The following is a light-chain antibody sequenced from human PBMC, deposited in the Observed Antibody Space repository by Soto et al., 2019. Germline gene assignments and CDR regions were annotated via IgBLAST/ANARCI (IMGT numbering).Light chain of an antibody. Sequence: DIVMTQSPDSLAVSLGERATINCKSSQSVLYSSNNKNYLAWYQQKPGQPPKLVIYWASTRESGVPDQFGGSGSETDFTLTISSLQAEDVAVYYCQQYHSPPYTFGQGTKLEIK. J-gene: IGKJ2*01. V-gene: IGKV4-1*01. CDR2: WAS. CDR1: QSVLYSSNNKNY. CDR3: QQYHSPPYT.